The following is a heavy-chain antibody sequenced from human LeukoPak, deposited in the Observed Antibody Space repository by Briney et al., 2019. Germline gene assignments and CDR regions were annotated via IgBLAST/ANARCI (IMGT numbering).Heavy chain of an antibody. CDR3: ARERGSRAVAGTGWFDP. V-gene: IGHV1-18*01. Sequence: ASVKVSCKASGYTFTSYGISWVRQAPGQGLEWMGWISAYNGNTNYAQKLQGRVTMTTDTSTSTAYMELRSLRSDVTAVYYCARERGSRAVAGTGWFDPWGQGTLVTVSS. J-gene: IGHJ5*02. CDR1: GYTFTSYG. D-gene: IGHD6-19*01. CDR2: ISAYNGNT.